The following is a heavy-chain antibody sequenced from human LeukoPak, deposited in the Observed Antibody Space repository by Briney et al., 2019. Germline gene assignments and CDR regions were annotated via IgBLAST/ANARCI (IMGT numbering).Heavy chain of an antibody. CDR1: GGSFSGYY. CDR2: INHSGST. J-gene: IGHJ4*02. Sequence: SETLSLTCAVYGGSFSGYYWSWIRQPPGKGLEWIGEINHSGSTNYNPSLKSRVTISVDTSKNQFSPKLSSVTAADTALYYCARDWFTRLGELSPDRAFDYWGQGTLVTVSS. D-gene: IGHD3-16*02. V-gene: IGHV4-34*01. CDR3: ARDWFTRLGELSPDRAFDY.